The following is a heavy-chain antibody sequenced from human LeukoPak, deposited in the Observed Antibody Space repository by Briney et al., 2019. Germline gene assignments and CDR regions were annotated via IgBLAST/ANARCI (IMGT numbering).Heavy chain of an antibody. V-gene: IGHV3-11*01. D-gene: IGHD4-23*01. CDR3: SRIKYGGNSGYHFDY. CDR1: GFTFSDYY. Sequence: GGSLRLSCAASGFTFSDYYMSWIRQAPGKGLEWVSTIGDSGSGGSYADSVRGRFTISRDNSKNIVYLQMHSLRVDDSAVYYCSRIKYGGNSGYHFDYWGQGTLVTVSS. CDR2: IGDSGSGG. J-gene: IGHJ4*02.